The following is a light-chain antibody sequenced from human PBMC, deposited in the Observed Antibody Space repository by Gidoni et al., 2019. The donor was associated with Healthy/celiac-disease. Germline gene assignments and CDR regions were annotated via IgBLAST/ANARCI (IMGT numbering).Light chain of an antibody. J-gene: IGKJ2*01. Sequence: EIVLTQSPATLSLSPGERATLSCRASQSVSSYLAWYQQKPGQAPRLLIYDASNRATGIPARFSGSGSGTDFTLTISSLEPEDFAVYYCQQRRRTFXQXTKLEIK. CDR2: DAS. CDR3: QQRRRT. CDR1: QSVSSY. V-gene: IGKV3-11*01.